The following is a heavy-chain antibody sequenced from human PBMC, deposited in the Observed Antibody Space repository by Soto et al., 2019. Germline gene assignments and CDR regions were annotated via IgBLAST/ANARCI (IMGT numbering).Heavy chain of an antibody. Sequence: KPSETLSLTCTVSGGSISSNYWGWIRQPPGKGLEWIAYVFYSGHSDYNPSLKSRVTISVDTSKNQFSLKMTSVTAADTALYYCATGVATTEWDSWGQGTLVTVS. V-gene: IGHV4-59*08. J-gene: IGHJ4*02. CDR1: GGSISSNY. CDR2: VFYSGHS. D-gene: IGHD5-12*01. CDR3: ATGVATTEWDS.